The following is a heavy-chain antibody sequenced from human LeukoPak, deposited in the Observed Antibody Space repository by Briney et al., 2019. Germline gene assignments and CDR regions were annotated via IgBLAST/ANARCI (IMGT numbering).Heavy chain of an antibody. CDR2: ISYDGSNK. CDR3: ARDKQQLTYYFDY. CDR1: GFTFSSYG. J-gene: IGHJ4*02. D-gene: IGHD6-13*01. V-gene: IGHV3-30*03. Sequence: GGPLRLSCAASGFTFSSYGMHWVRQAPGKGLEWVAVISYDGSNKYYADSVKGRFTISRDNSKNTLYLQMNSLRAEDTAVYYCARDKQQLTYYFDYWGQGTLVTVSS.